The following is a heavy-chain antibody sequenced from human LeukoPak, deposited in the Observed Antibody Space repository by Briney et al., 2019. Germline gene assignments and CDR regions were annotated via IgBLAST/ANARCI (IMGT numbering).Heavy chain of an antibody. J-gene: IGHJ5*02. Sequence: GGSLRLSCAASGFTFSSYAMSWVRQAPGKGLEWVSAISGSGGSTYYADSVKGRFTISRDNSKNTLFLQMDSLRAEDTAVYYCAKGRLLGYCSSSSCSEWFDPWGQGTLVTVSS. D-gene: IGHD2-2*01. CDR1: GFTFSSYA. CDR2: ISGSGGST. V-gene: IGHV3-23*01. CDR3: AKGRLLGYCSSSSCSEWFDP.